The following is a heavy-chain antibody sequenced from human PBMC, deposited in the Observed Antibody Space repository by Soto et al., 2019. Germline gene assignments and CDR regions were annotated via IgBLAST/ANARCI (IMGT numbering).Heavy chain of an antibody. J-gene: IGHJ6*02. CDR1: GGTFSSYA. Sequence: ASVKVSCKASGGTFSSYAISWVRQAPGQGLEWMGGIIPIFGTANYAQKFQGRVTITADESTSTAYMELSSLRSEDTAVYYCARFLARSYYYYGMDVWGQGTTVTVSS. CDR2: IIPIFGTA. V-gene: IGHV1-69*13. CDR3: ARFLARSYYYYGMDV. D-gene: IGHD6-6*01.